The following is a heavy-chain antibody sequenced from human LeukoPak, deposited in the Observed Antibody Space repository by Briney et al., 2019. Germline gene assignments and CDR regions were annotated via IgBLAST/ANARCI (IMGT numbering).Heavy chain of an antibody. V-gene: IGHV4-59*12. Sequence: PSETLSLTCTVSGGSISSYYWSWIRQPPGKGLEWIGYIYYSGSTNYNPSLKSRVTISVDTSKNQFSLKLSSVTAADTAVYYCASGYYYGSGSYHFDYWGQGTLVTVSS. D-gene: IGHD3-10*01. CDR2: IYYSGST. CDR3: ASGYYYGSGSYHFDY. CDR1: GGSISSYY. J-gene: IGHJ4*02.